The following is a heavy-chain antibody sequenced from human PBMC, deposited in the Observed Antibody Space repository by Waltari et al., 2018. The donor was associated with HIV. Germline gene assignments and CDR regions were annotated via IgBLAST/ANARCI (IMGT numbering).Heavy chain of an antibody. D-gene: IGHD3-22*01. J-gene: IGHJ2*01. Sequence: EVQLVQSGAEVKKSGESLKISCKGSGYNFNPYWIGWVRQMPGKGLEWMGIIFPDDSDTRYSPAFQGQGTISADKSISTAYGQWSSLKASDTAMYFCARRRYYDSSGSYWYFDLWGRGTLVTVSS. CDR3: ARRRYYDSSGSYWYFDL. CDR2: IFPDDSDT. CDR1: GYNFNPYW. V-gene: IGHV5-51*01.